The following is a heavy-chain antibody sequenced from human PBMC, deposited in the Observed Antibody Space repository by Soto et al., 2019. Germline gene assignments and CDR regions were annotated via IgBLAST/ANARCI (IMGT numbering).Heavy chain of an antibody. J-gene: IGHJ4*02. CDR1: GFTFGYYA. D-gene: IGHD3-10*01. V-gene: IGHV3-49*04. Sequence: SLRLSCTASGFTFGYYAMSWVRQAPGKGLEWVGFIRSKAYGGTTEYAASVKGRFTISRDDSKSIAYLQMNSLKTEDTAVYYCTRDPYYYFDYWVQGTLVTVSS. CDR2: IRSKAYGGTT. CDR3: TRDPYYYFDY.